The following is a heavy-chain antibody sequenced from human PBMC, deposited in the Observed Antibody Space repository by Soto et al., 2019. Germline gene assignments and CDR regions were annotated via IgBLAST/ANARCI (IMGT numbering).Heavy chain of an antibody. Sequence: EVQLVETGGGLIQPGGSLRLSCAASLIVSSNYMNWVRQAPGKGLEWVSVLYSGGSTHYAGSVKGRFIISRDNSKNTLYLQMNSLRAEDTAVYYCARDRPGDEGDGFDIWGHGTMVTVSS. D-gene: IGHD3-10*01. CDR2: LYSGGST. J-gene: IGHJ3*02. CDR1: LIVSSNY. V-gene: IGHV3-53*02. CDR3: ARDRPGDEGDGFDI.